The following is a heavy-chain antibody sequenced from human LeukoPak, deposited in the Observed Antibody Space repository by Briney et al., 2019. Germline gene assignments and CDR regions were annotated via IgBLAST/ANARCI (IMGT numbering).Heavy chain of an antibody. CDR1: GGTFSSYA. D-gene: IGHD6-19*01. CDR2: IIPIFGTA. J-gene: IGHJ4*02. V-gene: IGHV1-69*01. CDR3: ARDKVLLGVAGPYYFDY. Sequence: SVKVSCKASGGTFSSYAISWVRHAPGQGLEWMGGIIPIFGTANYAQKFQGRVTITADESTSTAYMELSSLRSEDTAVYYCARDKVLLGVAGPYYFDYWGQGTPVTISS.